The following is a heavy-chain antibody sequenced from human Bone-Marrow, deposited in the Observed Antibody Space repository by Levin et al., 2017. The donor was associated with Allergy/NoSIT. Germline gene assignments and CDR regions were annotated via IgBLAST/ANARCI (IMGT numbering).Heavy chain of an antibody. D-gene: IGHD4-23*01. J-gene: IGHJ1*01. CDR3: ARAGTSCRAGNCDELPLAN. CDR1: GGPISDYY. V-gene: IGHV4-59*01. Sequence: ASETLSLTCTVSGGPISDYYWSWIRQPPGKGLEWIGFISHTGTSHYNPSLKSRVTISVDTAKKQFSLRLNSLTTAEPAVDYCARAGTSCRAGNCDELPLANWGPGTLVSVSS. CDR2: ISHTGTS.